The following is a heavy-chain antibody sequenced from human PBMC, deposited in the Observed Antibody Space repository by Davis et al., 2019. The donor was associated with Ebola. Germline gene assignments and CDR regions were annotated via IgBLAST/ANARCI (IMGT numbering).Heavy chain of an antibody. CDR3: ARGRTGSYRPRLDY. V-gene: IGHV4-59*01. Sequence: SETLSLTCTVSGGSISSYYWSWIRQPPGKGLEWIGYIYYSGSTNYNPSLKSRVTISVDTSKNQFSLKLSSVTAADTAVYYCARGRTGSYRPRLDYWGQGTLVTVSS. CDR2: IYYSGST. CDR1: GGSISSYY. J-gene: IGHJ4*02. D-gene: IGHD3-10*01.